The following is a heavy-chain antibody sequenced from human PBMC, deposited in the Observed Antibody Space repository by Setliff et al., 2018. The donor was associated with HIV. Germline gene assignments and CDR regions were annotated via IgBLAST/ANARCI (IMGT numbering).Heavy chain of an antibody. Sequence: ASVKVSCKASGYTLTSYAIPWVRQAPGQGLEWVGWIDADNGNTNYAQKFRGRVTMTTDTSTNTAYMEVRSLTSDDTAVYYCVRVTADRTNYYYYMDVWDKGTTVTVSS. D-gene: IGHD4-17*01. CDR1: GYTLTSYA. J-gene: IGHJ6*03. V-gene: IGHV1-18*01. CDR2: IDADNGNT. CDR3: VRVTADRTNYYYYMDV.